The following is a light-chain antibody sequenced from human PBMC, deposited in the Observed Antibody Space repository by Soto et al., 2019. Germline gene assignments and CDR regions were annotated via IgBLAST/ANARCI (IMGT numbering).Light chain of an antibody. Sequence: QSVLTQPPSASGTPGRRAFSSCLGSNSTIGTYTVNGNQQLPGTAPKPLIYTDYQRPSGVPDRFSGSRSGTSASLAISGLQSEDEADYYCASWDDSLSGGVFGGGTKLTVL. CDR2: TDY. V-gene: IGLV1-44*01. J-gene: IGLJ3*02. CDR3: ASWDDSLSGGV. CDR1: NSTIGTYT.